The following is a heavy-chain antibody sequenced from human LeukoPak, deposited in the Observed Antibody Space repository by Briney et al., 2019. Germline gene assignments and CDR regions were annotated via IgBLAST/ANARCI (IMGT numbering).Heavy chain of an antibody. V-gene: IGHV4-4*07. CDR3: ARPRGGSCTDAFDI. J-gene: IGHJ3*02. Sequence: SETLSLTCTVSGGSISSYHWSWIRQPAGKGLEWIGRIHTSGSTNYNPSLKSRVTISVDTSKNQFSLKLSSVTAADTAVYYCARPRGGSCTDAFDIWGQGTMVAVSS. CDR1: GGSISSYH. CDR2: IHTSGST. D-gene: IGHD2-15*01.